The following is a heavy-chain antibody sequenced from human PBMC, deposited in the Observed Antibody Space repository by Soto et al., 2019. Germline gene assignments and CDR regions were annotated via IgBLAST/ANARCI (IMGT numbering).Heavy chain of an antibody. Sequence: QLHLVQSGAEVKKAGSSVEVSCKASGGTVSSYAITWVRQAPGKGLEWMGVFIPIFVSAHYAPKFQGRITITADESTSTAYMELSGLTSEDTAIYYCARDVSSDTTGFRGYDLWGQGTQVTVSS. V-gene: IGHV1-69*01. D-gene: IGHD3-10*01. CDR2: FIPIFVSA. CDR3: ARDVSSDTTGFRGYDL. CDR1: GGTVSSYA. J-gene: IGHJ4*02.